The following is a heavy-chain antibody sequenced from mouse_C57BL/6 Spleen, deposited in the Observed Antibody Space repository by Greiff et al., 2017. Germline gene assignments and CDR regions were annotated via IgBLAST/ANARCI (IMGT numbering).Heavy chain of an antibody. D-gene: IGHD1-1*01. CDR1: GYTFTGYW. CDR3: ARCDYGSSNAMDY. CDR2: ILPGSVST. Sequence: QVQLQQSGAELMKPGASVKLSCKATGYTFTGYWIEWVKQRPGHGLEWIGAILPGSVSTNYNEKFKGKATFTADTSSNTAYMQLSSLTTEDSAIYYCARCDYGSSNAMDYWGQGTSVTVSS. J-gene: IGHJ4*01. V-gene: IGHV1-9*01.